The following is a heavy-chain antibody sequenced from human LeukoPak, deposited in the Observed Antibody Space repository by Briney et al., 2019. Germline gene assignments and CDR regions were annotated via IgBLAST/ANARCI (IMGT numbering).Heavy chain of an antibody. CDR1: AGSISSSSYY. CDR3: APSQIAAAGTGDYFDY. J-gene: IGHJ4*02. Sequence: PSETLSLTCTVPAGSISSSSYYWGWIRQPPGKGLKRIGRIYYSGSTYYNPSLKSRDTISVDTSKTQCSLKLSSVTAADTAVYYCAPSQIAAAGTGDYFDYWGQGTLVTVSS. CDR2: IYYSGST. V-gene: IGHV4-39*01. D-gene: IGHD6-13*01.